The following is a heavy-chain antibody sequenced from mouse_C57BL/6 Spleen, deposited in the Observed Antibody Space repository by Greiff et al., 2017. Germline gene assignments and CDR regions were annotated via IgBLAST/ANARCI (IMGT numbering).Heavy chain of an antibody. J-gene: IGHJ3*01. CDR1: GYTFTSYW. V-gene: IGHV1-55*01. D-gene: IGHD1-1*01. CDR2: IYPGSGST. CDR3: ARDDTTVVTTRWFAY. Sequence: VQLQQPGAELVKPGASVKMSCKASGYTFTSYWITWVKQRPGQGLEWIGDIYPGSGSTNYNEKFKSKATLTVDTSSSTAYMQLSSLTSEDSAVYYCARDDTTVVTTRWFAYWGQGTLVTVSA.